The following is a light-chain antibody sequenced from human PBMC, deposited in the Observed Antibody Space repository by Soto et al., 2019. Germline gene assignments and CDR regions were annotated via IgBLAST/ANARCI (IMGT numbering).Light chain of an antibody. Sequence: DIPMTQSPSSLSASVGDRVTISCRASQDINNYLAWYQLKPGKVPKVLIYAASTWRSGVPSRFSGSGSGTDFTLTISRLQPEDVAPYYWQSYNSAQYTFGRGTQLEI. CDR3: QSYNSAQYT. V-gene: IGKV1-27*01. CDR1: QDINNY. CDR2: AAS. J-gene: IGKJ2*01.